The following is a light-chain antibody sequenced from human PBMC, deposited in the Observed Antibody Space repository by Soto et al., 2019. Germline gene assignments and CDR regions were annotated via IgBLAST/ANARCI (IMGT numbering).Light chain of an antibody. CDR3: QHYGISPFT. CDR2: GAS. V-gene: IGKV3-20*01. Sequence: EIVLTQSPGTLSLSPGERATLSCRASQTVTSSYLAWYQQKPVQAPRLLIYGASSRTTGIPDRFSGSGSGTDVNLTISRLEPEDFAVYYCQHYGISPFTFGPGTKVEFK. J-gene: IGKJ3*01. CDR1: QTVTSSY.